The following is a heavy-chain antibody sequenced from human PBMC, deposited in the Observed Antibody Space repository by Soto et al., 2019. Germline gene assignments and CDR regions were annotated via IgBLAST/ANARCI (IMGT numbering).Heavy chain of an antibody. J-gene: IGHJ4*02. D-gene: IGHD3-10*01. Sequence: EVQLVESGGGLIQPGGSLRLSCAASGFTVSTNYMSWVRQAPGKGLEWVSVIHSGGSTYYADSVKGRFTISRDNSKNTLYLQMNSLRAEDTAVYYCARDGSGSQLYFDYWGQGTLVTVSS. CDR2: IHSGGST. CDR3: ARDGSGSQLYFDY. CDR1: GFTVSTNY. V-gene: IGHV3-53*01.